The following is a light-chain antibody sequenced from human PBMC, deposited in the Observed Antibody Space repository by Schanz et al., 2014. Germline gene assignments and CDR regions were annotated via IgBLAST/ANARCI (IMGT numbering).Light chain of an antibody. CDR2: EAT. Sequence: QSALTQPASVSGSPGQSVTISCTGISSDVGSYKLVSWYQQHPGKAPKLMIYEATKRPSGVPDRFSGSKSGNTASLTVSGLQAEDEADYYCQSYDSSLSGSEVFGGGTKLTVL. J-gene: IGLJ3*02. CDR1: SSDVGSYKL. CDR3: QSYDSSLSGSEV. V-gene: IGLV2-14*02.